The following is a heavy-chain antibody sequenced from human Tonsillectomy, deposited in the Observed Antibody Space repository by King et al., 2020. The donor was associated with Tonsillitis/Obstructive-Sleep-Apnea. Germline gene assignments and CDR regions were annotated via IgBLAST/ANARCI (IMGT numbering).Heavy chain of an antibody. V-gene: IGHV3-43*02. CDR1: GFTFDDYA. D-gene: IGHD6-19*01. Sequence: VQLVESGGGVVQPGGYLRLSCAASGFTFDDYAMHWVRQAPGKGLEWVSLISGDGGSTYYADSVKGRFTISRDNSKNSLYLQMNSLRTEDTALYYCAKDGSSGWYGYYYYYYMDVWGKGTTVTVSS. J-gene: IGHJ6*03. CDR3: AKDGSSGWYGYYYYYYMDV. CDR2: ISGDGGST.